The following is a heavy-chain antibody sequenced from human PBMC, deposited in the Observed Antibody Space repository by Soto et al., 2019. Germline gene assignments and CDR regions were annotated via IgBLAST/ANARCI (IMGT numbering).Heavy chain of an antibody. CDR1: GGSISSYY. Sequence: SETLSLTCTVSGGSISSYYWSWIRQPPGKGLEWIGYIYCSGSTNYNPSLKSRVTISVDTSKNQFSLKLSSVTAADTAVYYCASGGYYDSSGYYFDYWGQGTLVTVSS. J-gene: IGHJ4*02. CDR3: ASGGYYDSSGYYFDY. V-gene: IGHV4-59*01. CDR2: IYCSGST. D-gene: IGHD3-22*01.